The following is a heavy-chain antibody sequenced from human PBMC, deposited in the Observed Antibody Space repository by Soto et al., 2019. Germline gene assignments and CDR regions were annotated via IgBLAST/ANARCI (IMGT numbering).Heavy chain of an antibody. Sequence: EVQLLESGGGLVQPGGSLRLSCAASGFTFSSYAMSWVRQAPGKGLEWVSLVSGSGNRIYYADSVKGRFTIARNNPKNTLYLQMSSLTAEDTAVYYCAKHGIVGTTTELDYWGQGTLVTVAS. CDR1: GFTFSSYA. J-gene: IGHJ4*02. CDR3: AKHGIVGTTTELDY. D-gene: IGHD1-26*01. CDR2: VSGSGNRI. V-gene: IGHV3-23*01.